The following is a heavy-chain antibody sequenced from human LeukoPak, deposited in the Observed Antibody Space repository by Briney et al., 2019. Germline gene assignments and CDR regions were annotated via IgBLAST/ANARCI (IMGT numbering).Heavy chain of an antibody. Sequence: ASVKVSCKASGYTFTSYGISWVRQAPGQGLEWMGWISAYNGNTNYAQKLQGRVTMTTDTSTSTVYMELSSLRSEDTAVYYCARDRDPRMRWFDPWGQGTLVTVSS. D-gene: IGHD2-15*01. CDR3: ARDRDPRMRWFDP. V-gene: IGHV1-18*01. J-gene: IGHJ5*02. CDR2: ISAYNGNT. CDR1: GYTFTSYG.